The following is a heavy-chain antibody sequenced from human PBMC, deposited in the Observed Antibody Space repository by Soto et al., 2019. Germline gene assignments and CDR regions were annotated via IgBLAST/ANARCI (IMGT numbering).Heavy chain of an antibody. CDR3: ATSASSDH. V-gene: IGHV3-30*03. CDR2: ISYDGSHK. J-gene: IGHJ4*02. CDR1: GFLFDTYG. D-gene: IGHD1-26*01. Sequence: GSLRLSCVASGFLFDTYGMHWVRQTPGKGLEWVAIISYDGSHKEYADSVKGRFAISRDNSENTLYLQMNNLGVEDTALYYCATSASSDHWGQGTQVTVSS.